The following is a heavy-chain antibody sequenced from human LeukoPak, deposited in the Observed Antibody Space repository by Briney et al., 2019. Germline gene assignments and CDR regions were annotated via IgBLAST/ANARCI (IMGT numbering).Heavy chain of an antibody. CDR1: GFTLSSYS. CDR3: ARDPRGGRHVFLVGSRGYWFDP. D-gene: IGHD2-8*02. J-gene: IGHJ5*02. V-gene: IGHV3-21*01. Sequence: PGGSLRLSCAASGFTLSSYSMNWVRQAPGKGLEWVSSISSSSSYIYYADSVKGRFTISRDNAKNSLYLQMNSLRAEDTAVYYCARDPRGGRHVFLVGSRGYWFDPWGQGTLVTVSS. CDR2: ISSSSSYI.